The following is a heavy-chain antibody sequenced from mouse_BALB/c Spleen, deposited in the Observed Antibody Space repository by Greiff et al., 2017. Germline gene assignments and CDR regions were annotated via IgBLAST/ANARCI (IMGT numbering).Heavy chain of an antibody. Sequence: QVQLQQSGAELAKPGASVKMSCKASGYAFTSYWMHWVKQRPGQGLEWIGYINPSTGYTEYNQKFKDKATLTADKSSSTAYMQLSSLTSEDSAVYYCARLITRRYYFDYWGQGTTLTVSS. D-gene: IGHD2-4*01. J-gene: IGHJ2*01. CDR1: GYAFTSYW. V-gene: IGHV1-7*01. CDR2: INPSTGYT. CDR3: ARLITRRYYFDY.